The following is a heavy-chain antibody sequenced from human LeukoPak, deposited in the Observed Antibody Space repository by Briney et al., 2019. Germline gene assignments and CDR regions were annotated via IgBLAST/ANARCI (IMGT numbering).Heavy chain of an antibody. CDR3: ASWGYYYGSGSPSNFDY. V-gene: IGHV3-23*01. J-gene: IGHJ4*02. Sequence: GGSLRLSCAASGFTFSSYAMSWVRQAPGKGLEWVSAISGSGGSTYYADSVKGRSTISRDNSKNTLYLQMNSLRAEDTAVYYCASWGYYYGSGSPSNFDYWGQGTLVTVSS. D-gene: IGHD3-10*01. CDR1: GFTFSSYA. CDR2: ISGSGGST.